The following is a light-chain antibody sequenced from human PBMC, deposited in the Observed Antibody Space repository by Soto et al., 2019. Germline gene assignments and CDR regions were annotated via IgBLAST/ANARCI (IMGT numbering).Light chain of an antibody. CDR1: QTVNSDY. J-gene: IGKJ1*01. V-gene: IGKV3-20*01. CDR3: QQYNVWPGWT. CDR2: ATS. Sequence: EIVLTQSPGTLSLSPGETATLSCRASQTVNSDYLAWFQQRPGQAPRLLIFATSRRATDIPDRFSGSGSGTEFTLTISSLQSEDFAVYYCQQYNVWPGWTFGQGTKVDIK.